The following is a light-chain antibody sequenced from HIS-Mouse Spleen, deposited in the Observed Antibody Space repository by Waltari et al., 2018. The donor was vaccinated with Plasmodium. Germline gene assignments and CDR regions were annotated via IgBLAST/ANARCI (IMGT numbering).Light chain of an antibody. CDR2: GKN. V-gene: IGLV3-19*01. CDR3: NSRDSSGTHGV. J-gene: IGLJ2*01. Sequence: SSELTQDPAVSVALGQTVRITCQGDSPRYYYASWYQQKPGQAPVLVIYGKNNRPSGIPDRFSGSSSGNTASLTITGAQAEDEADYYCNSRDSSGTHGVFGGGTKLTVL. CDR1: SPRYYY.